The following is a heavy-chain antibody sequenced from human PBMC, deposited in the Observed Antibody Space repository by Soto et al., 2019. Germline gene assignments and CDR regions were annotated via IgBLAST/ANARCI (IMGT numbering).Heavy chain of an antibody. V-gene: IGHV3-23*01. J-gene: IGHJ4*02. CDR2: VSGGSGVT. CDR1: GFSLSTYG. D-gene: IGHD1-1*01. Sequence: EVPLFEAGGGLGQPWGSPRLSLSGTGFSLSTYGVAWVRQAPGKGLEWVSGVSGGSGVTHYADSVKGRFTITGDNSKNTVYLHMNSLRVEDTAVYYCAKWNGYGDYWGQGTLVTVSS. CDR3: AKWNGYGDY.